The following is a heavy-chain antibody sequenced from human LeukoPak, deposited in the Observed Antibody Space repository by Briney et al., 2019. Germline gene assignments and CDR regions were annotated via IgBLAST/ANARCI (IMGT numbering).Heavy chain of an antibody. D-gene: IGHD2-2*01. CDR2: IIPIFGTA. Sequence: PSASVKVSCKASGGTFSSYAISWVRQAPGQGLEWMGGIIPIFGTANYAQKFQGRVTITADESTSTAYMELSSLRSEDTAVYYCARDFCSTSCNLGYWGQGTLVTVSS. V-gene: IGHV1-69*13. CDR1: GGTFSSYA. CDR3: ARDFCSTSCNLGY. J-gene: IGHJ4*02.